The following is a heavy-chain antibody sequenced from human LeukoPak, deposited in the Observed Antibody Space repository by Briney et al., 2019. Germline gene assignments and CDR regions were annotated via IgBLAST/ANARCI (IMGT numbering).Heavy chain of an antibody. CDR2: ISYDGSNK. V-gene: IGHV3-30*03. D-gene: IGHD5-12*01. CDR1: GFTFSSYG. J-gene: IGHJ4*02. CDR3: ARWVVATMFDY. Sequence: GGSLRLSCAASGFTFSSYGMHWVRQAPGKGLEWVAVISYDGSNKYYADSVKGRFTISRDNSKNTLYLQMNSLRAEDTAVYYCARWVVATMFDYWGPGTLVTVSS.